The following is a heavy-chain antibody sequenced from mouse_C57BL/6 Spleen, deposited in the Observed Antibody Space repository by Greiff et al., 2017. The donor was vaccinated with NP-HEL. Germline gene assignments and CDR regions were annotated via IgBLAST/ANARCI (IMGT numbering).Heavy chain of an antibody. V-gene: IGHV1-80*01. D-gene: IGHD1-1*01. CDR1: GYAFSSYW. J-gene: IGHJ1*03. Sequence: VQGMESGAELVKPGASVKISCKASGYAFSSYWMNWVKQRPGKGLEWIGQIYPGDGDTNYNGKFKGKATLTADKSSSTAYMQLSSLTSEDSAVYFCAREYYGSSYVGYFDVWGTGTTVTVSS. CDR2: IYPGDGDT. CDR3: AREYYGSSYVGYFDV.